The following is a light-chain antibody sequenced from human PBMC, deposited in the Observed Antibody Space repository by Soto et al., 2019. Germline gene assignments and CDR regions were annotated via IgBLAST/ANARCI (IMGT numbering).Light chain of an antibody. CDR2: DTF. CDR3: QQYNRYSPLT. CDR1: QYISSW. Sequence: DIQMTQSPSSLSASIGDRVTITCRASQYISSWLAWYQQKPGKAPKLLMFDTFSLESGVPSRFSGSRSGTECTLTISSLQHDDYGTYYCQQYNRYSPLTFGGGTKVEIK. V-gene: IGKV1-5*01. J-gene: IGKJ4*01.